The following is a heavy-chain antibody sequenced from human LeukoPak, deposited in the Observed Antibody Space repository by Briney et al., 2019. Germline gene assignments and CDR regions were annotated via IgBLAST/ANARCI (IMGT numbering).Heavy chain of an antibody. CDR3: ARNAAVATSRSWFDP. J-gene: IGHJ5*02. V-gene: IGHV4-4*07. CDR1: GGSISSYF. CDR2: IYISGDT. Sequence: PSETLSLTCTVSGGSISSYFWSWIRQPAGKGLEWIGLIYISGDTNYNPSLKSRVTMSVDTSKNQFSLKLSSVTAADTAVYYCARNAAVATSRSWFDPWGQGTLVTVSS. D-gene: IGHD6-19*01.